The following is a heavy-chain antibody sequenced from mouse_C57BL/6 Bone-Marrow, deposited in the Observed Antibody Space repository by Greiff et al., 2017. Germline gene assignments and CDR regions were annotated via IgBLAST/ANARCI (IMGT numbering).Heavy chain of an antibody. Sequence: EVKLVEPGGGLVQPKGSLKLSCAASGFSFNTYAMTWVRQAPGQGLEWVARIRRKSNNYATYYAVSVKDRFTISRDDSESMRSLQMKNWKTEETDMYYCERHGEDDYYIFYAMDYWGQGTSVTVSS. V-gene: IGHV10-1*01. CDR1: GFSFNTYA. CDR2: IRRKSNNYAT. J-gene: IGHJ4*01. D-gene: IGHD2-3*01. CDR3: ERHGEDDYYIFYAMDY.